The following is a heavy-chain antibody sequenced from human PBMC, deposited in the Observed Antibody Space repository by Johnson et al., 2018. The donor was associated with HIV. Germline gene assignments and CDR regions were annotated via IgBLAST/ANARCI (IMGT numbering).Heavy chain of an antibody. Sequence: EVQLVESGGGLVQPGGSLRLSCAASRFTVSSNYMSWVRQAPGKGLEWVSIIYSGGNTYYADSVKGRFTISRDNSKNTLYLQMNSLRAEDMAVYYCAETPGIAAAGTGYAFDMWGQGTVVTVSS. CDR1: RFTVSSNY. D-gene: IGHD6-13*01. CDR3: AETPGIAAAGTGYAFDM. J-gene: IGHJ3*02. CDR2: IYSGGNT. V-gene: IGHV3-66*01.